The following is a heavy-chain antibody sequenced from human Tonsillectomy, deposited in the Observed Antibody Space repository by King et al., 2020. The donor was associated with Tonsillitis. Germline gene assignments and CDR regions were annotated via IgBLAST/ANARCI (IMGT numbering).Heavy chain of an antibody. J-gene: IGHJ4*02. V-gene: IGHV3-53*01. Sequence: VQLVESGGGLIQPGGYLRLSCAASGFTVSSHYMTWVRQAPGKGLEWVSIICSGDSTYYADSLKGRFTISRDHSKNTLYLQMNSLRAEDTAIYYCARKIPAPVTPYFDYWGQGTLVTVSS. CDR2: ICSGDST. CDR3: ARKIPAPVTPYFDY. D-gene: IGHD6-13*01. CDR1: GFTVSSHY.